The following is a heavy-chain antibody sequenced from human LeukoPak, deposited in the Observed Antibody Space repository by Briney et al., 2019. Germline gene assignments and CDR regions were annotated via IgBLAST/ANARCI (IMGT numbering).Heavy chain of an antibody. V-gene: IGHV1-18*01. CDR3: ARLSPPIASFCSGGTCYSGGFDP. CDR2: ITTYNGNT. CDR1: GYTFTSYD. Sequence: GASVKVSCKASGYTFTSYDINWVRQATGQGLEWMGWITTYNGNTYYAQNFQGRVTMTTDTSTSTAYMEVRSLRSDDTAVYYCARLSPPIASFCSGGTCYSGGFDPWGQGTLVTVSS. J-gene: IGHJ5*02. D-gene: IGHD2-15*01.